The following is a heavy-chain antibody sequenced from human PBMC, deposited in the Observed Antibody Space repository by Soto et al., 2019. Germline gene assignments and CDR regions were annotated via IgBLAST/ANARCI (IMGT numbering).Heavy chain of an antibody. CDR3: AREYCSGGSCYLSYYYGMDV. CDR2: ISYDGSNK. CDR1: GFTFSSYA. Sequence: QVQLVESGGGVVQPGRSLRLSCAASGFTFSSYAMHWVRQAPGKGLEWVAVISYDGSNKYYADSVKGRFTISRDNSKNTLYLQMNSLRAEDTAVYYCAREYCSGGSCYLSYYYGMDVWGQGTTVTVSS. V-gene: IGHV3-30-3*01. D-gene: IGHD2-15*01. J-gene: IGHJ6*02.